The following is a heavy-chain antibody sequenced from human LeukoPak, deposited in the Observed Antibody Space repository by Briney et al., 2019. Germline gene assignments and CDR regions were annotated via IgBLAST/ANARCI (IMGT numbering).Heavy chain of an antibody. Sequence: GGSLRLSCAASGFTVSSNYMSWVRQAPGKGLEWVSVIYSGGSTYYADSVKGRFTISRGNSKNTLYLQMNGLRAEDTAVYYCARDRAAAYFDYWGQGTLVTVSS. CDR3: ARDRAAAYFDY. J-gene: IGHJ4*02. V-gene: IGHV3-53*01. D-gene: IGHD6-13*01. CDR1: GFTVSSNY. CDR2: IYSGGST.